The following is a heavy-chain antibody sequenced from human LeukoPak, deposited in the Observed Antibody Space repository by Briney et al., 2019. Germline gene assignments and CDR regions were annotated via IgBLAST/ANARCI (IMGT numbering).Heavy chain of an antibody. CDR1: GSPFSDFS. D-gene: IGHD2-8*01. Sequence: GESLRLSCATSGSPFSDFSMSWVRQAPGKGLEWISTTNSGGTSTYYAESVKGRFTISRDNSKNTLYLQMSSLRVEDTAVYYCAKQSYARSLGEGGPGTLVSVSS. CDR2: TNSGGTST. J-gene: IGHJ4*02. CDR3: AKQSYARSLGE. V-gene: IGHV3-23*01.